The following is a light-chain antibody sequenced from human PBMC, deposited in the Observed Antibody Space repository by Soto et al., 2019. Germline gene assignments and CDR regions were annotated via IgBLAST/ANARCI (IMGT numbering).Light chain of an antibody. CDR2: GTS. CDR3: QQYGSSIT. J-gene: IGKJ4*01. V-gene: IGKV3-20*01. Sequence: PEERVTLSCRASQSVSNRYLAWYQHRPGQAPRLLIRGTSSRASGVPDRFSASGAGTDFILTISRVEPEDFAIYYCQQYGSSITFGGGTKVEIK. CDR1: QSVSNRY.